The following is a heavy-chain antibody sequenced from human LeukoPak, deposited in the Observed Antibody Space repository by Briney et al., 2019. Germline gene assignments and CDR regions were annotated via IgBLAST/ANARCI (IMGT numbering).Heavy chain of an antibody. D-gene: IGHD5-12*01. J-gene: IGHJ4*02. CDR1: GYSISSGYY. CDR3: ARSSGYEPAFDY. Sequence: SETLSLTCTVSGYSISSGYYWGWIRQPPGKGLEWIGSIYQSGSTYYNPSLKSRVTISVDTSKNQFSLKLSSVTAADTAVYYCARSSGYEPAFDYWGQGTLVTVSS. CDR2: IYQSGST. V-gene: IGHV4-38-2*02.